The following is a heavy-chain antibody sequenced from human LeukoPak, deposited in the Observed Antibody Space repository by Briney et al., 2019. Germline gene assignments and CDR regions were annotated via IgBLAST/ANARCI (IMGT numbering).Heavy chain of an antibody. D-gene: IGHD3-9*01. CDR1: GGSMSSSSYY. Sequence: KPSETLSLTCTVSGGSMSSSSYYWGWLRQPPGKGLEWIASINYSGKTYYNPSLKSRVTISLDTSKNQFSLKLTSVTAADTAVYYCARAAPYDILTGYYPRWYFDLWGRGTLVTVSS. J-gene: IGHJ2*01. CDR3: ARAAPYDILTGYYPRWYFDL. V-gene: IGHV4-39*07. CDR2: INYSGKT.